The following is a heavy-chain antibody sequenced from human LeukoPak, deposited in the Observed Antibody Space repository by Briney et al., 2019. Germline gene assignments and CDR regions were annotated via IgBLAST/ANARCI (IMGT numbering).Heavy chain of an antibody. V-gene: IGHV3-43*02. Sequence: GGSLRLSCAASGFTFDGYAMHWVRQAPGKGLEWVSLISGDGGSTYYADSVKGRFTISRDNSKNSLYLQMNSLRTEDTALYYCAKDVYDSSGYYRTTYYYYGMDVWGQGTTVTVSS. CDR1: GFTFDGYA. CDR2: ISGDGGST. J-gene: IGHJ6*02. D-gene: IGHD3-22*01. CDR3: AKDVYDSSGYYRTTYYYYGMDV.